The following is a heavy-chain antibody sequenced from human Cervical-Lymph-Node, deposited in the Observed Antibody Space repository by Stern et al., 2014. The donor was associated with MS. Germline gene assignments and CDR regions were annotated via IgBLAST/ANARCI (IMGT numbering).Heavy chain of an antibody. D-gene: IGHD6-6*01. CDR3: ARGGIAGRPVYFDY. CDR1: GRTFSSYA. V-gene: IGHV1-69*01. J-gene: IGHJ4*02. Sequence: QAQLVQSGPDAKKPGSSVKVSCKASGRTFSSYAISRVRHAPGQWLEWMAGIIAIFGTANDSQKFQGRVTITADESTSTAYMELSSLRSEDTAVYYCARGGIAGRPVYFDYWGQGTLVTVYS. CDR2: IIAIFGTA.